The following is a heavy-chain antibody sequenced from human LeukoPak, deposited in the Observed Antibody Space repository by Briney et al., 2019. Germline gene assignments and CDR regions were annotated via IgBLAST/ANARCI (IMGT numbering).Heavy chain of an antibody. Sequence: SETLSLTCTVSGGSISSYYWSWIRQPPGKGLEWIGYIYYSGSTNYNPSLKSRVTISVDTSKNQFSLKLSSVTAAGTAVYYYARDGGDDAFDIWGQGTMVTVSS. CDR3: ARDGGDDAFDI. D-gene: IGHD3-16*01. V-gene: IGHV4-59*01. CDR2: IYYSGST. CDR1: GGSISSYY. J-gene: IGHJ3*02.